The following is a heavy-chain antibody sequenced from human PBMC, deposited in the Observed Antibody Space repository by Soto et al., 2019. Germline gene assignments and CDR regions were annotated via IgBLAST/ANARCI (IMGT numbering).Heavy chain of an antibody. CDR1: GDSVCSNSAA. Sequence: PSQTLSLTGAISGDSVCSNSAAWNWIRLSPSRGLEWLARTYYRSRWYNDYAVSVRSRITVNPDTSKNQFSLQLTSVTPEDTAVYYCAGTTSHQWYYMDVWGKGTTVTVSS. D-gene: IGHD1-7*01. CDR2: TYYRSRWYN. J-gene: IGHJ6*03. V-gene: IGHV6-1*01. CDR3: AGTTSHQWYYMDV.